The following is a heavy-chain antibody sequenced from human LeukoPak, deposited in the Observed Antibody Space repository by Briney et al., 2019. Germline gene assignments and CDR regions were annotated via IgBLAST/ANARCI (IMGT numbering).Heavy chain of an antibody. Sequence: GGSLRLSCAASGFTFSSYWMSWVRQAPGKGLEWVANIKQDGREKYYVDSVKGRFTISRDNAKNSLYLQMNSLRAEDTAVYYCARDTYSSSWYFVKYYYYGMDVWGQGTTVTVSS. J-gene: IGHJ6*02. CDR2: IKQDGREK. D-gene: IGHD6-13*01. CDR1: GFTFSSYW. V-gene: IGHV3-7*01. CDR3: ARDTYSSSWYFVKYYYYGMDV.